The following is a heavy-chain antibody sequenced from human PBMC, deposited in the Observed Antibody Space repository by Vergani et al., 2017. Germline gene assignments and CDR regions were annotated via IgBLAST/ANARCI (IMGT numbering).Heavy chain of an antibody. CDR3: ERGDAMDV. V-gene: IGHV4-61*02. J-gene: IGHJ6*02. CDR1: GGSFSDDTHY. Sequence: QVQLQESDPGLLKTSQTLSLTCTISGGSFSDDTHYWSWNWVRQPAGKGLEWIGRIFKSGDFNYNPALESRFTMSVDTSKNQFSLKLESLTAADTAVYYCERGDAMDVWGPGTTVIVSS. CDR2: IFKSGDF.